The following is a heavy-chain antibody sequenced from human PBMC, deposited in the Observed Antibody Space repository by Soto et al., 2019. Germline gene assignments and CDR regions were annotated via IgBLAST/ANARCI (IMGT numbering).Heavy chain of an antibody. CDR3: AGGGSYYEIDY. V-gene: IGHV3-11*06. J-gene: IGHJ4*02. CDR1: GFTFSDHY. D-gene: IGHD1-26*01. CDR2: ISSSSSYT. Sequence: QVQLVESGGGLVKPGGSLRLSCAASGFTFSDHYMSWIRQAPGKGLEWVSYISSSSSYTNYADSVKGRFTISRDNAKNSLYLQMNSLRAEDTAVYYCAGGGSYYEIDYWGQGTLVTVSS.